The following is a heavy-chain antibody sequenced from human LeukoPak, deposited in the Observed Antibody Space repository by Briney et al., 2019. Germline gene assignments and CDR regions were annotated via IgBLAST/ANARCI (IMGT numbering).Heavy chain of an antibody. J-gene: IGHJ3*02. CDR1: GYTFTGYY. V-gene: IGHV1-2*02. Sequence: ASVKVSCKASGYTFTGYYMHWVRQAPGQGLEWMGWINPNSGGTNYAQKFQGRVTMTRDTSISTAYMELSRLRSDDTAVYYCARVRGSYFGYASDIWGQGTMVTVSS. D-gene: IGHD1-26*01. CDR2: INPNSGGT. CDR3: ARVRGSYFGYASDI.